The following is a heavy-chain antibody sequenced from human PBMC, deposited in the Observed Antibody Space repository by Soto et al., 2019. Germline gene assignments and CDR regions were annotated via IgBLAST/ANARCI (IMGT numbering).Heavy chain of an antibody. J-gene: IGHJ6*02. V-gene: IGHV1-8*01. CDR3: ARRGYSSSWYYLYFYGMDV. D-gene: IGHD6-13*01. CDR1: GYTFTSYD. CDR2: MNPNSGNT. Sequence: QVQLVQSGAEVKKPGASVKVSCKASGYTFTSYDINWVRQATGQGLEWMGWMNPNSGNTGYAQKFQDRGTMTRNTSMSTSYMELSSLRSEDTAVYYSARRGYSSSWYYLYFYGMDVWGQGTTVTVSS.